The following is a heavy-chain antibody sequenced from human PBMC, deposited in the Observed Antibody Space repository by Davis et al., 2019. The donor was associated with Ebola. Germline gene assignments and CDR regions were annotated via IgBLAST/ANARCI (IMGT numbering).Heavy chain of an antibody. D-gene: IGHD2-15*01. CDR2: ISNDGSEM. CDR3: AKETHRYCSGGTCYSFDH. CDR1: GFIFSNYG. J-gene: IGHJ4*02. Sequence: GESLKISCAASGFIFSNYGFHWVRQAPGKGLEWVAVISNDGSEMYYADSVKGRFTISRDNTKNTLYLQLNSLTSEDTAVYYCAKETHRYCSGGTCYSFDHWGQGTLVTVSS. V-gene: IGHV3-30*18.